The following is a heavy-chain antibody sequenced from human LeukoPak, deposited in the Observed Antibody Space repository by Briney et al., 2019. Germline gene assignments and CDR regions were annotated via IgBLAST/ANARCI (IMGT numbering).Heavy chain of an antibody. CDR1: GFTFTNAW. CDR2: IKSKTHGGRT. D-gene: IGHD1-1*01. Sequence: GGSLRLSCAASGFTFTNAWMSWVRQAPGKGLEWVGRIKSKTHGGRTDYAAPVKGRFTTSRDDSKITLYLQMNSLKIEDTAVYHCSTSGQHWDVFDYWGQGTLVTVSS. J-gene: IGHJ4*02. CDR3: STSGQHWDVFDY. V-gene: IGHV3-15*01.